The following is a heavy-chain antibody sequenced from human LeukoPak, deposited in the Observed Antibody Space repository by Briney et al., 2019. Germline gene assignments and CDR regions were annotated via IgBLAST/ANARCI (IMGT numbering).Heavy chain of an antibody. V-gene: IGHV3-23*01. Sequence: GGSLRLSCAASGFTFSSYAMSWVRQAPGKGLEWVSAISGSGGSTYYADSVKGRFTISRDNSKNTLYLQMNSLRAEDTTVYYCAKDLYHSSSSDLPENYFDYWGQGTLVTVSS. CDR3: AKDLYHSSSSDLPENYFDY. CDR2: ISGSGGST. CDR1: GFTFSSYA. D-gene: IGHD6-6*01. J-gene: IGHJ4*02.